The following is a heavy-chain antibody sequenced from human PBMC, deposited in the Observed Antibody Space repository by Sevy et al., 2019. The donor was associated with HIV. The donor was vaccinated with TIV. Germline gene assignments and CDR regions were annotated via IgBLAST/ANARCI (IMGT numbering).Heavy chain of an antibody. CDR1: EYDFSTYW. V-gene: IGHV5-51*01. J-gene: IGHJ6*02. D-gene: IGHD1-26*01. Sequence: GESLKISCKGSEYDFSTYWIAWVRQMPGKGLELMGIIFPGDSDTRYSPSFQGQVTISADDSIRTSYLQWRSLKASDTAIYYCASRGLLQRGGDYFYYGLDVWGRGTTVTVSS. CDR2: IFPGDSDT. CDR3: ASRGLLQRGGDYFYYGLDV.